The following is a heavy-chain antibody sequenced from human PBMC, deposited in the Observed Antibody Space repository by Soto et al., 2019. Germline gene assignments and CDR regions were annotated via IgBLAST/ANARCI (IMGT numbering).Heavy chain of an antibody. CDR1: GFSFKMYC. D-gene: IGHD3-10*01. J-gene: IGHJ4*02. V-gene: IGHV3-74*01. CDR3: TRGPRPISTGTGAY. Sequence: XVSLRLSCAASGFSFKMYCMHWVRQSPGKGLVWISRIYNDGTYSDYADSVRGRFTISRDNVNDTLYLQMNNLRAEDSGLYYCTRGPRPISTGTGAYWGQGTQATVSS. CDR2: IYNDGTYS.